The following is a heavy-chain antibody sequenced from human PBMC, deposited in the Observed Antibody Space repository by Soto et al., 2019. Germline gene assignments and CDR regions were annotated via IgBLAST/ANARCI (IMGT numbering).Heavy chain of an antibody. CDR2: ISYDGSNK. CDR1: GFTFSSYA. CDR3: AREGSF. V-gene: IGHV3-30-3*01. D-gene: IGHD3-10*01. J-gene: IGHJ4*02. Sequence: QVQLVESGGGVVQPGRSLRLSCAASGFTFSSYAMHWVRQAPGKGLEWVAVISYDGSNKYYADSVKGRFTISRDNSKNTLYLQMNILRAEDTAVYYCAREGSFWGQGTLVTVSS.